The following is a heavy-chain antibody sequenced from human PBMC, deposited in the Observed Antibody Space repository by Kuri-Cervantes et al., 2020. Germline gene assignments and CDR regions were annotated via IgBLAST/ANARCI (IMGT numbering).Heavy chain of an antibody. CDR3: TRGSGGDSWLFDS. J-gene: IGHJ4*02. CDR2: IRYDGSNK. D-gene: IGHD2-15*01. V-gene: IGHV3-30*02. Sequence: GGSLRLSCAASRFTFSNYGMHWVRQAPGKGLEWVAFIRYDGSNKYYADSVKGRFTISRDNSKNTLYLQTNSLKTEDTAVYYCTRGSGGDSWLFDSWGQGTLVTVSS. CDR1: RFTFSNYG.